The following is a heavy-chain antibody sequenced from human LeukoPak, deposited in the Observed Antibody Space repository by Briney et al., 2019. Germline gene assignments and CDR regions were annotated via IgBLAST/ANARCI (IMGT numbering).Heavy chain of an antibody. D-gene: IGHD5-18*01. CDR2: ISPGDSDT. CDR1: GYSFTNYW. Sequence: GESLKTSYKGSGYSFTNYWIGWVRQMPGKGLEWMGIISPGDSDTRYSPSFQGQVTFSADKSISTAYLQWSSLRASDTAMYYCARLGDNTAFDYWGQGTLVPVSS. J-gene: IGHJ4*02. CDR3: ARLGDNTAFDY. V-gene: IGHV5-51*01.